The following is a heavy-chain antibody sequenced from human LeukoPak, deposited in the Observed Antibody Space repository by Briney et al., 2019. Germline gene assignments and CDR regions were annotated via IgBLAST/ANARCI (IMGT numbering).Heavy chain of an antibody. CDR1: GYTFTGYY. CDR3: ARDIVVVPAAIYSYYYGMDV. D-gene: IGHD2-2*02. Sequence: HRASVKVSCKASGYTFTGYYMHWVRQAPGQGLEWMGWINPNSGGTNYAQKFQGRVTMTRDTSISTAYMELSRLRSDDTAVYYCARDIVVVPAAIYSYYYGMDVWGQGTTVTVSS. J-gene: IGHJ6*02. CDR2: INPNSGGT. V-gene: IGHV1-2*02.